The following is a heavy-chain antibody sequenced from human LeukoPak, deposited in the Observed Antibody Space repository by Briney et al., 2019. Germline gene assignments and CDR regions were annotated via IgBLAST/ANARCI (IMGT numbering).Heavy chain of an antibody. D-gene: IGHD5/OR15-5a*01. V-gene: IGHV3-11*01. J-gene: IGHJ4*02. CDR3: ASSYAASTRYDY. Sequence: GGSLRLSCEVSGFTFSDYYMTWIRQAPGKTLEWISYISSFGDVISYADSVKGRFTVSRDNAKNSLSLQMNSLRAEDTAVYYCASSYAASTRYDYWGQGTLVSVSS. CDR2: ISSFGDVI. CDR1: GFTFSDYY.